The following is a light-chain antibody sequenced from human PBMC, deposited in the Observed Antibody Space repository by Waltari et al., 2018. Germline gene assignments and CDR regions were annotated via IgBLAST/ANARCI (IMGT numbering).Light chain of an antibody. CDR1: PSVLSSSNNKIY. CDR2: WAS. J-gene: IGKJ1*01. CDR3: QQYYGSPWT. V-gene: IGKV4-1*01. Sequence: DIVMTQSPDSLAVSLGERATINCKSSPSVLSSSNNKIYFSWYQQKRGQPPKLLLSWASTRESGVPDRFSGRGAGTEFTLTISSLQAEDVAVYYCQQYYGSPWTFGQGTKVEIK.